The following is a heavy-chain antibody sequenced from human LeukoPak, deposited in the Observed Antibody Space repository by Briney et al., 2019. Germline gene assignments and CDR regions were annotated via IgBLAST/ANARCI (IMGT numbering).Heavy chain of an antibody. Sequence: SETLSLTCAVYGGSFSGYYWSWIRQPPGKGLEWIGEINHSGSTNYNPSLKSRVTISVDTSKNQFSLKLSSVTAADTAVYYCATDKEVVAGTGFDYWGQGTLVTVSS. J-gene: IGHJ4*02. D-gene: IGHD6-19*01. V-gene: IGHV4-34*01. CDR2: INHSGST. CDR1: GGSFSGYY. CDR3: ATDKEVVAGTGFDY.